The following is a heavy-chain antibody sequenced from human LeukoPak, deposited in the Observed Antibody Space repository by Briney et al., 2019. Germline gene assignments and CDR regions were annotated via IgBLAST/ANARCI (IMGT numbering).Heavy chain of an antibody. CDR2: ISRSSSYI. V-gene: IGHV3-21*04. CDR1: GFTFSGYS. Sequence: NPGGSLRLSCAASGFTFSGYSMNWVRQAPGKGLEWVSSISRSSSYIYYTDSVKGRFTISRDNAKNSLYLQMNSLRAEDTAVYYCAKDARSSGYPPAAFDIWGQGTMVTVSS. D-gene: IGHD3-22*01. CDR3: AKDARSSGYPPAAFDI. J-gene: IGHJ3*02.